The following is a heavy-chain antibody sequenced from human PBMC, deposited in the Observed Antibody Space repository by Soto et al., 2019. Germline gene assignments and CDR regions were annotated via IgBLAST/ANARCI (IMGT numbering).Heavy chain of an antibody. V-gene: IGHV4-39*01. CDR2: IYYSGST. Sequence: SETLSLTCTVSGGSISSSSYYWGWIRQPPGKGLEWIGSIYYSGSTYYNPSLKSRVTISVDTSKNQFSLKLSSVTAADTAVYYCARQALWFGEGDDWFDPWGQGTLVTVSS. CDR3: ARQALWFGEGDDWFDP. CDR1: GGSISSSSYY. J-gene: IGHJ5*02. D-gene: IGHD3-10*01.